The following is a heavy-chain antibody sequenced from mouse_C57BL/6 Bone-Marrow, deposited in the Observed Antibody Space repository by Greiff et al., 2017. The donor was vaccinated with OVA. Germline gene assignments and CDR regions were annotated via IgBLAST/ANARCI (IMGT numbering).Heavy chain of an antibody. CDR1: GYTFTDYN. J-gene: IGHJ4*01. D-gene: IGHD1-1*01. Sequence: VQLQQSGPELVKPGASVKIPCKASGYTFTDYNMDWVKQSHGKSLEWIGDINPNNGGTIYNQKFKGKATLTVDKSSSTAYMELRSLTSEDTAVYYCARSFITTVVAHYAMDYWGQGTSVTVSS. CDR2: INPNNGGT. CDR3: ARSFITTVVAHYAMDY. V-gene: IGHV1-18*01.